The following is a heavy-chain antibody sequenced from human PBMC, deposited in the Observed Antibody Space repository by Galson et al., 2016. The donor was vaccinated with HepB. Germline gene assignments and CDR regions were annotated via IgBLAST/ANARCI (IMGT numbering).Heavy chain of an antibody. J-gene: IGHJ4*02. V-gene: IGHV3-23*01. Sequence: SLRLSCAASGFFFSGRAMSWVRQAPGKGLEWVSGINNGAANTGYAASVKGRFTISRDNSKNTLYLQMNSLRTEDTAVYYCARDDYSGGRGSPDYWGQGTLVTVSS. CDR2: INNGAANT. CDR3: ARDDYSGGRGSPDY. D-gene: IGHD4/OR15-4a*01. CDR1: GFFFSGRA.